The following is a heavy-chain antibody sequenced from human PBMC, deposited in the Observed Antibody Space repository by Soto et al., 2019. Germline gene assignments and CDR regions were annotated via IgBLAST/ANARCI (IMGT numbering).Heavy chain of an antibody. CDR3: AVSMRPSYYMDV. CDR1: SGSISSSNW. Sequence: SETLSLTCAVSSGSISSSNWWSWVRQPPGKGLEWIGEIYHSGSTNYNPSLKSRVTISVDKSKNQFSLKLSSVTAADTAVYYCAVSMRPSYYMDVWGKGTTVTVSS. V-gene: IGHV4-4*02. D-gene: IGHD2-2*01. CDR2: IYHSGST. J-gene: IGHJ6*03.